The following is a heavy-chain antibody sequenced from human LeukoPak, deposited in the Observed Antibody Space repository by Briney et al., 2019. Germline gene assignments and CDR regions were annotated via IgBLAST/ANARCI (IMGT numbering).Heavy chain of an antibody. D-gene: IGHD4-23*01. J-gene: IGHJ6*02. CDR2: INQDGSEK. CDR1: GFTFRTYW. V-gene: IGHV3-7*01. Sequence: GGSLRLSCVASGFTFRTYWLTWVRQAPGKGLEWVANINQDGSEKSYVDSVKGRFTISRDNAKNSLYLQMNSLRAEDTAVYYCARLFDYGGNSENYYYGMDVWGQGTTVTVSS. CDR3: ARLFDYGGNSENYYYGMDV.